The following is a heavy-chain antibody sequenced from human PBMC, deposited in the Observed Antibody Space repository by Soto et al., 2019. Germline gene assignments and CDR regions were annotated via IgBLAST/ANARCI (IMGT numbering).Heavy chain of an antibody. Sequence: ASETLSLTCTVSGGSISSSSYYWGWIRQPPGKGLEWIGSIYYSGSTYYNPSLKSRVTISVDTSKNQFSLKLSSVTAADTAVYYCARQGRLDDYGDYHAFDIWGQGTMVTVSS. CDR3: ARQGRLDDYGDYHAFDI. J-gene: IGHJ3*02. V-gene: IGHV4-39*01. CDR2: IYYSGST. D-gene: IGHD4-17*01. CDR1: GGSISSSSYY.